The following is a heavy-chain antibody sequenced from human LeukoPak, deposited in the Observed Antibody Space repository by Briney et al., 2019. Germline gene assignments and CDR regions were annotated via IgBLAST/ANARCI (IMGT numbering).Heavy chain of an antibody. CDR2: INDSGST. V-gene: IGHV4-34*01. D-gene: IGHD2-2*01. CDR3: ARVGGYCSSTSCRAGYYYYGMDV. Sequence: SETLSLTCAVYGGSFSGYYWSWIRQPPGKGLEWIGEINDSGSTNYNPSLKSRVTISVDTSKNQFSLKLSSVTAADTAVYYCARVGGYCSSTSCRAGYYYYGMDVWGQGTTVTVSS. J-gene: IGHJ6*02. CDR1: GGSFSGYY.